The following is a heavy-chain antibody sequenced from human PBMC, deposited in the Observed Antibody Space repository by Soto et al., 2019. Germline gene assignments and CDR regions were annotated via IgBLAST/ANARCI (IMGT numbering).Heavy chain of an antibody. CDR1: GGSFSDYY. J-gene: IGHJ4*01. D-gene: IGHD3-22*01. CDR2: INHSGST. CDR3: ARGLRAYYDSSGYYYVTTTCFDY. V-gene: IGHV4-34*01. Sequence: PSETLSLTCAVYGGSFSDYYWSWIRQPPGKGLEWIGEINHSGSTNYNPSLKSRVTISVDTSKNQFSLKLSSVTAADTAVYYCARGLRAYYDSSGYYYVTTTCFDYWGHGALVTVS.